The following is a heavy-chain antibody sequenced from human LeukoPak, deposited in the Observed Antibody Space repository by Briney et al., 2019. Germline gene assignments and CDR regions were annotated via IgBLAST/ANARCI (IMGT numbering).Heavy chain of an antibody. V-gene: IGHV1-2*02. CDR2: INPNSGGT. J-gene: IGHJ6*03. CDR1: GYTFTGYY. CDR3: ARGIAVAGTGQYYYYYYYMDV. Sequence: GASVKVSCKASGYTFTGYYMHWVRQAPGQGLEWMGWINPNSGGTNYAQKFQGRVTMTRDTSISTAYMELSRLRSDDTAVCYCARGIAVAGTGQYYYYYYYMDVWGKGTTVTISS. D-gene: IGHD6-19*01.